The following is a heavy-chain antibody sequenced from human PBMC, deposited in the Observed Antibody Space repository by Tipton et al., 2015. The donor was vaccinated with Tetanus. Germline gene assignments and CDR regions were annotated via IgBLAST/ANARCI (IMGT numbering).Heavy chain of an antibody. CDR3: AREDGGPTLDYFDS. CDR2: ISSDGSDT. Sequence: SLRLSCAASGFSFSSYGMHWVRQAPGEGLDWVSLISSDGSDTYSADSVKGRFTISRDNSKNTLYLQVNSLKVEDTAVYYCAREDGGPTLDYFDSWGQGALVIVSS. V-gene: IGHV3-30*03. J-gene: IGHJ4*02. D-gene: IGHD3-16*01. CDR1: GFSFSSYG.